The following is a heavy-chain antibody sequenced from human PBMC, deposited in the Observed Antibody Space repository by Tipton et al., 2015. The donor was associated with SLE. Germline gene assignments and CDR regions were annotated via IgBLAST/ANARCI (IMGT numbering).Heavy chain of an antibody. Sequence: LRLSCSVSGASVSSSDYSWGWIRQPPGKGPEWIGHINYGGSTYYKPSLKSRLTISVDTSKNQFSLKLSSVTAADTAVYFCARGGVGGYDYFDYWGQGTLVTVSP. J-gene: IGHJ4*02. V-gene: IGHV4-31*03. CDR3: ARGGVGGYDYFDY. CDR1: GASVSSSDYS. D-gene: IGHD5-12*01. CDR2: INYGGST.